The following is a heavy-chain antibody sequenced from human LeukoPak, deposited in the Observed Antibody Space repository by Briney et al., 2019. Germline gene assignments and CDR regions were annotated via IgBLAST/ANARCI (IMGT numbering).Heavy chain of an antibody. CDR3: ARDRVWYFDL. J-gene: IGHJ2*01. D-gene: IGHD3-10*01. CDR2: ISSSGSTI. Sequence: GGSLRLSCAASGFTFSSYEMNWVRQAPGKGLEWVSYISSSGSTIYYADSVKGRFTISRDSAKNSLYLQMNSLRAEDTAVYYCARDRVWYFDLWGRGTLVTVSS. V-gene: IGHV3-48*03. CDR1: GFTFSSYE.